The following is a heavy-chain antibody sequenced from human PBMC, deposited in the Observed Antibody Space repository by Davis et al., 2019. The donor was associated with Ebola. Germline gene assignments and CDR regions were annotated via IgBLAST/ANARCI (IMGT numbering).Heavy chain of an antibody. CDR3: AKDLTIFGVVIQAFDY. CDR1: GFTFSSYA. CDR2: ISGSGGSK. D-gene: IGHD3-3*01. Sequence: PGGSLRLSCAASGFTFSSYAMSWVRQAPGKGLEWVSAISGSGGSKYYADSVKGRFTISRDNSKNTLYLQMNSLRAEDTAVYYCAKDLTIFGVVIQAFDYWGQGTLVTVSS. V-gene: IGHV3-23*01. J-gene: IGHJ4*02.